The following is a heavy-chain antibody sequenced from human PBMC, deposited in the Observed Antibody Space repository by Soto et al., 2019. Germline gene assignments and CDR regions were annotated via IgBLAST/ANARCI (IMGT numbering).Heavy chain of an antibody. V-gene: IGHV4-39*01. D-gene: IGHD3-22*01. CDR2: IYYSGST. J-gene: IGHJ4*02. Sequence: PSETLSLTCTVSGGSISSSSYYWGWIRQPPGKGLEWIGSIYYSGSTYYNPSLKSRVTISVDTSKNQFSLKLSSVTAADTAVYYCARQTYYYDSSDYWGQGTLVTVS. CDR3: ARQTYYYDSSDY. CDR1: GGSISSSSYY.